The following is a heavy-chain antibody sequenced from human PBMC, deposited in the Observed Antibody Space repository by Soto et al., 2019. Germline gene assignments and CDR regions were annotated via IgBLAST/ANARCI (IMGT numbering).Heavy chain of an antibody. CDR3: AREGASGSHIGY. D-gene: IGHD3-22*01. Sequence: QVPLVQSGAEVKKPGSSVKVSCKASGGTFSSYAISWVRQAPGQGLEWMGGIIPIFGTANYAQKFQGRVTITADESTSTAYMELSSLRSKDTAVYYCAREGASGSHIGYWGQGTLVTVSS. V-gene: IGHV1-69*01. CDR2: IIPIFGTA. CDR1: GGTFSSYA. J-gene: IGHJ4*02.